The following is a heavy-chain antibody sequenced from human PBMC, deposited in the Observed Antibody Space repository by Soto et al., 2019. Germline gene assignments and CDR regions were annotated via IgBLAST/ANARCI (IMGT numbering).Heavy chain of an antibody. CDR1: GYTFTRYY. CDR3: ARDTNVAHMFHYHRMDV. D-gene: IGHD3-10*02. Sequence: QVQLVQSGAEMKKPGASVKVSCKASGYTFTRYYIHWVRQAPGQGLEWMGIINPDTGSASYAQKLQGRVAVTRDTSTSTAYMELSSLGSDDTAVYYCARDTNVAHMFHYHRMDVWGQGTTVTVSS. V-gene: IGHV1-46*01. J-gene: IGHJ6*02. CDR2: INPDTGSA.